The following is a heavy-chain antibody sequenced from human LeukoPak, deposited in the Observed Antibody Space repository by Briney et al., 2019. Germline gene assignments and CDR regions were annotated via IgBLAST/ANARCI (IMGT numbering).Heavy chain of an antibody. CDR1: GGSISSYY. Sequence: PSETLSLTCTVSGGSISSYYWSWIRQPPGKGLEWIGYSYYSGSTTPHPSLKSRVTISVDTSKNQLSLRLRSVTAADTAVYYCARHGGSGSFDYWGQGTLVTVSS. D-gene: IGHD3-3*01. CDR2: SYYSGST. V-gene: IGHV4-59*08. CDR3: ARHGGSGSFDY. J-gene: IGHJ4*02.